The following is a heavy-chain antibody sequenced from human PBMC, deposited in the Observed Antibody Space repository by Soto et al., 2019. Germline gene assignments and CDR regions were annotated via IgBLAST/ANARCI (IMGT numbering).Heavy chain of an antibody. Sequence: QVQLQESGPGLVKPSQTLSLTCSVSGDSMTNIDHFWSWVRQPPGKGLEWIGYTHHSGTTYYNPSLXXRXPLSVDTSQKHVSLKLTSVTAADTAVYYCARNGLVGHAALDIWGQGTMVIVSS. J-gene: IGHJ3*02. CDR3: ARNGLVGHAALDI. V-gene: IGHV4-30-4*01. CDR1: GDSMTNIDHF. D-gene: IGHD1-26*01. CDR2: THHSGTT.